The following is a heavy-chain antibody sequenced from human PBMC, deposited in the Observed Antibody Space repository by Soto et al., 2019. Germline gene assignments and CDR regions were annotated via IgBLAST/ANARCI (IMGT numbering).Heavy chain of an antibody. CDR3: VRDGTKTLRDWFDP. CDR2: VMHNGNT. CDR1: GGSINNHF. Sequence: SETLSLTCSVSGGSINNHFWSWIRQTPGKPLEWIGYVMHNGNTHYNPSFTSRVKISVDLSKNEFSLKLRSVTAADTAVYYCVRDGTKTLRDWFDPWGQGISVTVSS. D-gene: IGHD1-1*01. J-gene: IGHJ5*02. V-gene: IGHV4-59*11.